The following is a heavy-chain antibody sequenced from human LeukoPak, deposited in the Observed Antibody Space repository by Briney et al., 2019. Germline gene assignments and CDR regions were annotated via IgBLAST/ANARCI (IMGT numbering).Heavy chain of an antibody. V-gene: IGHV3-23*01. J-gene: IGHJ4*02. CDR1: GFTFSSYA. CDR2: ISKSGDDT. Sequence: LSGGSLRLSCAASGFTFSSYAMSWVRQAPGKGLEWVSAISKSGDDTYYADSVKGRFAISRDNSKNTFYLQMNSLRAEDSAVYFCVKDELAVAIFDYWGQGTLVTVSS. D-gene: IGHD4-23*01. CDR3: VKDELAVAIFDY.